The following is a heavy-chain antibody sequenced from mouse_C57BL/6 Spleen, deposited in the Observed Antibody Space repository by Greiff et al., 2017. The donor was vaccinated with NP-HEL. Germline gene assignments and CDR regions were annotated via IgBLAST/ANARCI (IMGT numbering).Heavy chain of an antibody. Sequence: EVKVVESGAELVRPGASVKLSCTASGFNIKDYYMHWVKQRPEQGLEWIGRIDPEDGDTEYAPKFQGKATMTADTSSNTAYLQLSSLTSEDTAVYYCTTNLRSAWFAYWGQGTLVTVSA. CDR3: TTNLRSAWFAY. J-gene: IGHJ3*01. V-gene: IGHV14-1*01. CDR2: IDPEDGDT. CDR1: GFNIKDYY. D-gene: IGHD1-1*01.